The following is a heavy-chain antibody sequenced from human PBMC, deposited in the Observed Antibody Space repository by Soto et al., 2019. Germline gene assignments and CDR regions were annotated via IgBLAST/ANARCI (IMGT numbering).Heavy chain of an antibody. J-gene: IGHJ4*02. D-gene: IGHD6-13*01. V-gene: IGHV3-23*01. CDR3: AKGGLYNSSWYEGY. CDR2: ISASGDST. CDR1: GVTFSSYA. Sequence: VQLLESGGPLVQPGGSLRLSFAASGVTFSSYAMGWVRQAPGKGLEWVSSISASGDSTHNADCVKGRFAISRDNSKNTLDLQLTSLTADDTAVYYCAKGGLYNSSWYEGYWGQGTLVTVSS.